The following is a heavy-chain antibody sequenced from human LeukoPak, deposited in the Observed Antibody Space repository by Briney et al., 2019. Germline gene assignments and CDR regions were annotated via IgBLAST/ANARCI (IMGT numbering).Heavy chain of an antibody. CDR2: INHSGST. CDR3: ARVAQKQWLANDY. D-gene: IGHD6-19*01. J-gene: IGHJ4*02. CDR1: GGSFSGYY. Sequence: SETLSLTCAVYGGSFSGYYWSWIRQPPGKGLEWIGEINHSGSTNYNPSLKSRVTISVDTSKNQFSLKLSSVTAADTAVYYCARVAQKQWLANDYWGQGTLVTVSS. V-gene: IGHV4-34*01.